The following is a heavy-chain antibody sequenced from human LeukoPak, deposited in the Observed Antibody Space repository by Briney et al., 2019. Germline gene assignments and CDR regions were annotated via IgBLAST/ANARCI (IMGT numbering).Heavy chain of an antibody. Sequence: SVKVSCKASGGTFSSYAISWVRQAPGQGLEWMGRIIPIFGTANYAQKFQGRVTITTDESTSTAYMELSSLRSEDTAVYYCARQGIVVVPAVTDYYYYMDVWGKGTTVTVSS. CDR1: GGTFSSYA. CDR2: IIPIFGTA. CDR3: ARQGIVVVPAVTDYYYYMDV. D-gene: IGHD2-2*01. V-gene: IGHV1-69*05. J-gene: IGHJ6*03.